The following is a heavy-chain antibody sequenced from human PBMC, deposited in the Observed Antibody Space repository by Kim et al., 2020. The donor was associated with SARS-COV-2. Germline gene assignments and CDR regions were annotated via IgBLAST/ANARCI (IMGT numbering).Heavy chain of an antibody. CDR2: ISWNSGSI. CDR3: AKDEYDILTGYGSMDV. V-gene: IGHV3-9*01. D-gene: IGHD3-9*01. Sequence: GGSLRLSCAASGFTFDDYAMHWVRQAPGKGLEWVSGISWNSGSIGYADSVKGRFTISRDNAKNSLYLQMNSLRAEDTALYYCAKDEYDILTGYGSMDVWGKGTTVTVSS. CDR1: GFTFDDYA. J-gene: IGHJ6*03.